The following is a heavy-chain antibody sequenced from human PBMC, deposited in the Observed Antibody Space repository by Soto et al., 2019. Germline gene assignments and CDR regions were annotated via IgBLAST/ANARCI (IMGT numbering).Heavy chain of an antibody. J-gene: IGHJ6*02. D-gene: IGHD1-26*01. CDR3: ARVSGSYYYGMDV. CDR1: GGSISSSNW. CDR2: IYHSRST. Sequence: QVQLQESGPGLVKPSGTLSLTCAVSGGSISSSNWWSWVRQPPGKGLEWIGEIYHSRSTNYNPSHKRRVTISVDKSKNQFSLKLSSVTAADTAVYYCARVSGSYYYGMDVWGQGTTVTVSS. V-gene: IGHV4-4*02.